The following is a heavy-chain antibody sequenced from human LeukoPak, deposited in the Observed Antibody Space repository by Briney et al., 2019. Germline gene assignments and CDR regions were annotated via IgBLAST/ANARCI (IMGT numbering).Heavy chain of an antibody. CDR1: GYTFTSYG. CDR2: ISAYNGNT. D-gene: IGHD1-1*01. CDR3: ARSVHVGVDYYYYYMDV. Sequence: ASVKVSCKASGYTFTSYGISWVRQAPGQGLEWMGWISAYNGNTNYAQKLQGRVTMTTDTSTSTAYMELRSLRSDDTAVYYCARSVHVGVDYYYYYMDVWGKGTTVTVS. V-gene: IGHV1-18*01. J-gene: IGHJ6*03.